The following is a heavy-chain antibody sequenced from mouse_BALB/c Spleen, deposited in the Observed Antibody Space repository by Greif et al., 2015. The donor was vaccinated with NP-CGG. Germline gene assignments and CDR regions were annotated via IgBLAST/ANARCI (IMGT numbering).Heavy chain of an antibody. Sequence: LVESGPELVKPGASVKMSCKASGYTFADYVISWVKQRTGQGLEWIGEIYPGSGSTYYNEKFKGKATLTADKSSNTAYMQLSSLTSEDSAVYFCARTGVHYYGYFDYWGQGTTLTVSS. J-gene: IGHJ2*01. CDR1: GYTFADYV. V-gene: IGHV1-77*01. D-gene: IGHD1-2*01. CDR3: ARTGVHYYGYFDY. CDR2: IYPGSGST.